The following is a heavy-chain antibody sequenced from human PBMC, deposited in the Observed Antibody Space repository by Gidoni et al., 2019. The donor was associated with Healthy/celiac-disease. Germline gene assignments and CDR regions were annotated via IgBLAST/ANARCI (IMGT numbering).Heavy chain of an antibody. D-gene: IGHD3-22*01. Sequence: EVQLVQSGAEVKKPGESLKISCKGSGYSFTSYWIGWVPQMPGKGLEWMGIIYPGDSDTRYSPSFQGQVTISADKSISTAYLQWSSLKASATAMYYCARQWYYDSSGYYFGFDPWGQGTLVTVSS. CDR2: IYPGDSDT. V-gene: IGHV5-51*01. CDR1: GYSFTSYW. J-gene: IGHJ5*02. CDR3: ARQWYYDSSGYYFGFDP.